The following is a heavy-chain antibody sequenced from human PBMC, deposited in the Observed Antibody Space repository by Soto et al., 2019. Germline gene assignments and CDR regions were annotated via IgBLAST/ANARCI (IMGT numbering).Heavy chain of an antibody. V-gene: IGHV4-34*01. Sequence: SEMQSLTCAVYGGFFRGYYWSWIRQPPGKGLGWIGEINHSGSTNYNPSLKSRVTISVDTSKNQFSLKLTSVTAADTAVYYCARYGSNVSWFDPWGQGTLVTVSP. CDR1: GGFFRGYY. CDR3: ARYGSNVSWFDP. D-gene: IGHD3-10*01. J-gene: IGHJ5*02. CDR2: INHSGST.